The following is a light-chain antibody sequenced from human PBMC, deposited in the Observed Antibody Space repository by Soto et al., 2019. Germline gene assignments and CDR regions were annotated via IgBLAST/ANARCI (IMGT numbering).Light chain of an antibody. J-gene: IGKJ1*01. V-gene: IGKV3-20*01. CDR3: QQYGSSPRT. Sequence: EIVMTQSPAPLSVSPGERAPLSCRASQSVSNNYLAWYQQKPGRAPRLLIYGASSRATGIPDRFAGSGSGTDFTLTISRLEPEDFAVYYCQQYGSSPRTFGQGTKVDIK. CDR1: QSVSNNY. CDR2: GAS.